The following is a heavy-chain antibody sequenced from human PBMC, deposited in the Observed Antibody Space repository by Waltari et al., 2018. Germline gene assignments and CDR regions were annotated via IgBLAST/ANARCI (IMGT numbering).Heavy chain of an antibody. V-gene: IGHV1-69*08. CDR2: TIPTFGTA. Sequence: QVQLVQSGAEVKKPGSSVKVSCKASGGTFSSYAISWVRQAPGQGLEWMGRTIPTFGTANYAQKFQGRVTITADKSTSTAYMELSSPRSEDTAVYYCARDLSPGSHYAGPDYWGQGTLVTVSS. CDR1: GGTFSSYA. CDR3: ARDLSPGSHYAGPDY. J-gene: IGHJ4*02. D-gene: IGHD3-16*01.